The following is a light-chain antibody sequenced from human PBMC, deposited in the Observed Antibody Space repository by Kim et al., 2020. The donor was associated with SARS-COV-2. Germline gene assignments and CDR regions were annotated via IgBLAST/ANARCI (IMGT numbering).Light chain of an antibody. Sequence: SVKLTCTLSSGHSNYAIAWHQQQPEKGPRYLMKLNSDGSHSKGDGIPDRFSGSSSGAERYLTISSLQSEVEADYYCQTWGTGNWVFGGGTKVTVL. CDR2: LNSDGSH. CDR3: QTWGTGNWV. V-gene: IGLV4-69*01. CDR1: SGHSNYA. J-gene: IGLJ3*02.